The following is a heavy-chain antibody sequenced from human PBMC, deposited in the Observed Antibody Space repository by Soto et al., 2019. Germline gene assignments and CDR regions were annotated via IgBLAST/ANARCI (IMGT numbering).Heavy chain of an antibody. Sequence: EVQLMDSGGGLVEPGGSLRLSCTASGFTFSVAWMTWVRQAPGKGLEWLGRVKSRTSGGTVDYAAPVKGRFTISRDDSKNTVILQMSSLKMEDTAVYYCVADVAEVGKGEFDYWGQGALVTLSS. V-gene: IGHV3-15*01. D-gene: IGHD3-16*01. CDR3: VADVAEVGKGEFDY. CDR1: GFTFSVAW. J-gene: IGHJ4*02. CDR2: VKSRTSGGTV.